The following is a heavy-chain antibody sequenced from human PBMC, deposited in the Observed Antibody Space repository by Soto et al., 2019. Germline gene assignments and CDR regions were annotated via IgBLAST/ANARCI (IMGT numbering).Heavy chain of an antibody. CDR3: AKDLGGVGQYLTEYFQD. V-gene: IGHV3-23*01. CDR1: GFAFSSFA. D-gene: IGHD3-16*01. Sequence: GGSLRLSCVTSGFAFSSFAMTWVRQAPGKGLEWVSTISGSGRGNTYYADSVKGRFTISRDISKNTLFLQMNSLRVEDTAVYYCAKDLGGVGQYLTEYFQDWGQGTLVTVSS. CDR2: ISGSGRGNT. J-gene: IGHJ1*01.